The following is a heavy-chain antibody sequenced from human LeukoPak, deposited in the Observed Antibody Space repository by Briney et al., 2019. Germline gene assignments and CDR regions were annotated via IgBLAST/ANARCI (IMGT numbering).Heavy chain of an antibody. Sequence: GASVKVSCKASGYTFTNYYMHWVRQALGQGLEWMGITNPNGGSTTYAQKFQGRVTMTRDRSTSTVYMELSSLRSEDTAVYYCARGLFSSSWKIVLWGRAFDYWGQGTLVTVSS. J-gene: IGHJ4*02. CDR3: ARGLFSSSWKIVLWGRAFDY. D-gene: IGHD6-13*01. CDR1: GYTFTNYY. CDR2: TNPNGGST. V-gene: IGHV1-46*01.